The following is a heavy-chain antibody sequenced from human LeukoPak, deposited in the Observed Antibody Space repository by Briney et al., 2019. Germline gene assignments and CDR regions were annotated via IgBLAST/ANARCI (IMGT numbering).Heavy chain of an antibody. D-gene: IGHD5-12*01. CDR3: ARDGRYSGYDFEY. V-gene: IGHV1-69*13. Sequence: AAVTLTCNASGGTFSSNANSRLRQPPGPGHERKGGIIPIFGTANYAQKFQGRVTITADESTSTAYMELSSLRSEDTAVYYCARDGRYSGYDFEYWGQGTLVTVSS. CDR1: GGTFSSNA. J-gene: IGHJ4*02. CDR2: IIPIFGTA.